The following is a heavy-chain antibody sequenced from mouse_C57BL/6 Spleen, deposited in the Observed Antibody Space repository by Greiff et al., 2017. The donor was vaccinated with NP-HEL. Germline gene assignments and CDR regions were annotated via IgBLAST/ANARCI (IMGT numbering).Heavy chain of an antibody. CDR2: IYPGSGNT. V-gene: IGHV1-76*01. Sequence: QVQLQQSGAELVRPGASVKLSCKASGYTFTDYYINWVKQRPGQGLEWIARIYPGSGNTYYNEKFKGKATLTAEKSSSTAYMQLSSLTSEDSAVDFCERKDWDGAWFAYWGQGTLVTVSA. J-gene: IGHJ3*01. D-gene: IGHD4-1*01. CDR3: ERKDWDGAWFAY. CDR1: GYTFTDYY.